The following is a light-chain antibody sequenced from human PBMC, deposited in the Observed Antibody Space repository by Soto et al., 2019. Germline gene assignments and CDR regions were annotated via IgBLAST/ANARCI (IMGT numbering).Light chain of an antibody. CDR3: QHQRT. J-gene: IGKJ1*01. CDR1: QSISSW. Sequence: DIQMTQPPSTLSASVGDRVTITCRASQSISSWLAWYQQKPGKAPKLLIYDASSLESGVPSRFSGSGSGTEFTLTISSLQPDDFATYYCQHQRTFGQGTKVDIK. CDR2: DAS. V-gene: IGKV1-5*01.